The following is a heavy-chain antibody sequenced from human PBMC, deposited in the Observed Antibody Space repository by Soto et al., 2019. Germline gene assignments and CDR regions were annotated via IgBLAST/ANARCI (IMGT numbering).Heavy chain of an antibody. Sequence: ASVKVSCKASGYTFTSYYMHWVRQAPGQGLEWMGIINPSGGSTSYAQKFQGRVTMTRDTSTSTVYMELSSLRSEDTAVYYCASYPEQLVPDYYYGMDVWGQGTTVTVSS. V-gene: IGHV1-46*01. CDR3: ASYPEQLVPDYYYGMDV. CDR1: GYTFTSYY. CDR2: INPSGGST. J-gene: IGHJ6*02. D-gene: IGHD6-6*01.